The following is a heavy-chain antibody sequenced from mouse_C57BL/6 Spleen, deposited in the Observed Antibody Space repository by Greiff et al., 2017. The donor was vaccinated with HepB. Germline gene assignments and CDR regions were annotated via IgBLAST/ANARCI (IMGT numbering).Heavy chain of an antibody. D-gene: IGHD1-1*02. Sequence: EVQLQESGPGLVKPSQSLSLTCSVTGYSITSGYYWNWIRQFPGNKLEWMGYISYDGSNNYNPSLKNRISITRDTSKDQFFLKLNSVTTEDTATYYCARGGKGWYFDVWGTGTTVTVSS. V-gene: IGHV3-6*01. CDR1: GYSITSGYY. J-gene: IGHJ1*03. CDR2: ISYDGSN. CDR3: ARGGKGWYFDV.